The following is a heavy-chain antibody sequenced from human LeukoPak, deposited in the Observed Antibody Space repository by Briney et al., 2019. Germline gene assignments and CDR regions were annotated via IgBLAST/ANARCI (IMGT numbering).Heavy chain of an antibody. D-gene: IGHD2-21*01. CDR2: ISGSGGST. CDR3: AKERDRRYCGGDCVGVFDY. Sequence: PGGSLRLSCAASGFPFSSYAMSWVRQAPGKGLEWVSAISGSGGSTYYADSVKGRFTISRDNSKNTLYLQMNSLRAEDTAVYYCAKERDRRYCGGDCVGVFDYWGQGTLVTVSS. CDR1: GFPFSSYA. V-gene: IGHV3-23*01. J-gene: IGHJ4*02.